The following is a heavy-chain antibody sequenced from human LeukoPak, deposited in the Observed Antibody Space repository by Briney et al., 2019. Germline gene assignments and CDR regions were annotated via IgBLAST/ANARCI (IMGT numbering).Heavy chain of an antibody. CDR3: ARLTTVTTDFDY. D-gene: IGHD4-17*01. J-gene: IGHJ4*02. CDR1: GYTLSNHA. V-gene: IGHV1-3*01. Sequence: ASVKVSCKASGYTLSNHAIHWVRQAPGQGLEWMGWIDAGNGDTKYSQTFHGRLTITRDTSASKTYMWLRSLRSEDTAVYYCARLTTVTTDFDYWGQGTLVTVSS. CDR2: IDAGNGDT.